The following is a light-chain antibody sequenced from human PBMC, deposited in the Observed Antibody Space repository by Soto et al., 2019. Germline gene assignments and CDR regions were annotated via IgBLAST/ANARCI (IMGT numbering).Light chain of an antibody. V-gene: IGLV2-23*01. Sequence: QSVLTQPASVSGSPGQSITISCTGTSSDVGSYNLVSWYQQPPGEAPKLMIYEGSKRPSGVSNRFSGSKSGNTASLTISGLQAEDEADYYCCLYAGSDTMIFGGGTKLTVL. CDR3: CLYAGSDTMI. J-gene: IGLJ2*01. CDR2: EGS. CDR1: SSDVGSYNL.